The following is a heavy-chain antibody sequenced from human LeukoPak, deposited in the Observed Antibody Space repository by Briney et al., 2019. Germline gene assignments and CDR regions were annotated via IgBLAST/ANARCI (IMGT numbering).Heavy chain of an antibody. CDR2: INGYNGIT. Sequence: ASVKVSCKASGYTFTRYAINWMRQAPGQGLEWMGWINGYNGITNYAQKFQGRVVMTTDTSTSTAYMELRSLRSDDTAVYYCARVRVGSYGDYWGQGTLVTVSS. J-gene: IGHJ4*02. V-gene: IGHV1-18*01. CDR1: GYTFTRYA. CDR3: ARVRVGSYGDY. D-gene: IGHD3-16*01.